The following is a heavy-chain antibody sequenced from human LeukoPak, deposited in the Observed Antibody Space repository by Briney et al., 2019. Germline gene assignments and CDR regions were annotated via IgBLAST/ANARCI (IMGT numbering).Heavy chain of an antibody. V-gene: IGHV3-66*02. CDR3: ARVNVGGSDY. CDR2: IYSGGST. Sequence: PGGSLRLSCAASGFTFSSYAMSWVRQAPGKGLEWVSVIYSGGSTYYADSVKGRFTISRDNSKNTLYLQMNSLRAEDTAVYYCARVNVGGSDYWGQGTLVTVSS. J-gene: IGHJ4*02. CDR1: GFTFSSYA. D-gene: IGHD1-26*01.